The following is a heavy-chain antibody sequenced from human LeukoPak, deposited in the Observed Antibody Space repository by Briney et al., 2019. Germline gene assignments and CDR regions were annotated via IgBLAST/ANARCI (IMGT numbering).Heavy chain of an antibody. J-gene: IGHJ4*02. CDR1: GFTFSTYG. V-gene: IGHV3-30*02. CDR3: AKLLHGWAAIRDDFDY. D-gene: IGHD2-21*02. Sequence: GGSLRLSCAASGFTFSTYGMHWVRQAPGKGLEWVAFIQYNGNNKYYADSVKGRFTISRDNSKNTLYLQMNSLRAEDTAVYYCAKLLHGWAAIRDDFDYWGQGTLVTVSS. CDR2: IQYNGNNK.